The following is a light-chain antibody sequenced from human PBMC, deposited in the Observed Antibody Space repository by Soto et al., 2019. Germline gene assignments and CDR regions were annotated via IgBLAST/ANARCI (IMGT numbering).Light chain of an antibody. CDR3: QQYHESPRT. CDR2: GAF. V-gene: IGKV3-20*01. CDR1: QRIAREY. J-gene: IGKJ1*01. Sequence: ETVLTQSPGTLSLSPGERATLSCRASQRIAREYLAWYQQKPGQAPRLLIYGAFNRAGGVPDRFSGTGSGTDFTLSISRLEFDDFAMYYCQQYHESPRTFGQGTRVEIK.